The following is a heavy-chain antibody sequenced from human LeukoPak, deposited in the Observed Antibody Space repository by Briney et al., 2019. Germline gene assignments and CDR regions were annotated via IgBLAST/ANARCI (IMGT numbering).Heavy chain of an antibody. CDR1: GFTFSSYS. D-gene: IGHD1-26*01. CDR2: ISWNSGSI. Sequence: GGSLRLSCAASGFTFSSYSMNWVRQAPGKGLEWVSGISWNSGSIGYADSVKGRFTISRDNAKNSLYLQMNSLRAEDTALYYCAKKGAFPGYFDYWGQGTLVTVSS. V-gene: IGHV3-9*01. CDR3: AKKGAFPGYFDY. J-gene: IGHJ4*02.